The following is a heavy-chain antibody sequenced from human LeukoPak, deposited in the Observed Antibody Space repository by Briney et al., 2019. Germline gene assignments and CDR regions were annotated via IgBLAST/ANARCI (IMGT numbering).Heavy chain of an antibody. CDR2: IKSKTDGGTT. J-gene: IGHJ6*03. CDR1: GFTFSNAW. D-gene: IGHD2-2*01. V-gene: IGHV3-15*01. Sequence: GGSLRLSCAASGFTFSNAWMSWVRQAPGKGLEWVGRIKSKTDGGTTDYAAPVKGRFTISRDDSKNTLYLQMNSLKTEDTAVYYCTTDLDCSSTSCSPEYYYYYMDVWGKGTTVTISS. CDR3: TTDLDCSSTSCSPEYYYYYMDV.